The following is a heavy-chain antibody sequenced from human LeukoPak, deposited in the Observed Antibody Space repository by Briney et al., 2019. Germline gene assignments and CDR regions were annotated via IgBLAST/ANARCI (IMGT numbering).Heavy chain of an antibody. V-gene: IGHV3-7*01. CDR3: ARDGSRYSSGWYVRGNFDY. CDR1: GFTLSNYW. Sequence: GGSLRLSCAASGFTLSNYWMSWVRQARGEGGEGVANIKQEGSENYYVASLKAPFTISRDNAKNSLYLQMNRLRAEDTAVYSCARDGSRYSSGWYVRGNFDYWGQGTLVTVSS. CDR2: IKQEGSEN. J-gene: IGHJ4*02. D-gene: IGHD6-19*01.